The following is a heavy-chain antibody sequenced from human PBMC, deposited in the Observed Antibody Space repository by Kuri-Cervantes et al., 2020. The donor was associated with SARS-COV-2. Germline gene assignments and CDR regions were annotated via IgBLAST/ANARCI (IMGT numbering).Heavy chain of an antibody. J-gene: IGHJ4*02. Sequence: GESLKISCAASGFTFSAYAMSWVRQAPGKGLEWVSSISDTGGRTGYADSVKGRFTISRDNSKNTLYLQVSSLRAEDSAVYYCAEHVRIVGASGGDYWGQGALVTVSS. D-gene: IGHD1-26*01. V-gene: IGHV3-23*01. CDR3: AEHVRIVGASGGDY. CDR2: ISDTGGRT. CDR1: GFTFSAYA.